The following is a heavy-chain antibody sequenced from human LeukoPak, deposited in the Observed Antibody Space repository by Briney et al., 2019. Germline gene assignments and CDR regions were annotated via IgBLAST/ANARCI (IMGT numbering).Heavy chain of an antibody. J-gene: IGHJ4*02. V-gene: IGHV3-23*01. D-gene: IGHD5-18*01. CDR3: ARDPRDKYSYGTDFDY. Sequence: PGGSLRLSCEASGFTFSSYAMSWVRQAPGKGLEWVSAISGSGGSTYYADSVKGRFTISRDNSKNTLYLQMNSLRAEDTAVYYCARDPRDKYSYGTDFDYWGQGTLVTVSS. CDR1: GFTFSSYA. CDR2: ISGSGGST.